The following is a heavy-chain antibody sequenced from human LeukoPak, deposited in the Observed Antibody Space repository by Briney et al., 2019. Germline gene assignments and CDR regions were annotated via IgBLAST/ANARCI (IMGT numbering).Heavy chain of an antibody. D-gene: IGHD3-22*01. CDR1: GFTLSIYG. CDR2: IWYDGSNK. V-gene: IGHV3-33*01. Sequence: GRSLRLSCAASGFTLSIYGMHWVRQVPGKGLEWVAVIWYDGSNKYYADSVKGRFTISRDNSQSTLYLQMNSLRAEDTAVYYCARARNNYDSSGFSALDYWGQGTLVTVSS. CDR3: ARARNNYDSSGFSALDY. J-gene: IGHJ4*02.